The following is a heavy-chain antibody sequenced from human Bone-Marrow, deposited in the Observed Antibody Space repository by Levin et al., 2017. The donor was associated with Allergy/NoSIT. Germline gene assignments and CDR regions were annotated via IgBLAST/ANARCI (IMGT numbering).Heavy chain of an antibody. V-gene: IGHV1-24*01. D-gene: IGHD6-25*01. CDR1: GYTLTKLS. CDR3: ASTGYSSAWGSDY. Sequence: PLASVKVSCKVSGYTLTKLSIHWVRQAPGKGLEWLGGFDPEDVETIYAQKFQGRVTMTEDTSTDTAYMELSRLRSEDTAVYFCASTGYSSAWGSDYWGQGTLVTVSS. CDR2: FDPEDVET. J-gene: IGHJ4*02.